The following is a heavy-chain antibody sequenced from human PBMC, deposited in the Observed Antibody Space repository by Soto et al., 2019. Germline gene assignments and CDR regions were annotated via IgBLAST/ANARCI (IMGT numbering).Heavy chain of an antibody. V-gene: IGHV4-31*03. CDR3: GRWWSGSRQGFDP. CDR1: GGSISSGDYY. Sequence: QVQLQDSGPGLVKPSQTLSLTCTVSGGSISSGDYYWSWIRQHPGKGLGWIGYNHDSGSTYYNPSLTSRVTISVETSKNQFPVQLSSVTAADTAVYYCGRWWSGSRQGFDPWGQGTLVTVSS. CDR2: NHDSGST. D-gene: IGHD3-3*01. J-gene: IGHJ5*02.